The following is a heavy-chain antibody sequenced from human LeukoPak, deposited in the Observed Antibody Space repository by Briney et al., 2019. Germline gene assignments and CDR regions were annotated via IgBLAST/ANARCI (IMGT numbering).Heavy chain of an antibody. CDR1: GFTFSSYA. Sequence: GSLRLSCAASGFTFSSYAMHWVRQAPGKGLEWVAVISYDGSNKYYADSVKGRFTISRDNSKNTLYLQMSSLRAEDTAVYYCATKTAFDYWGQGTLVTVSS. CDR3: ATKTAFDY. CDR2: ISYDGSNK. J-gene: IGHJ4*02. V-gene: IGHV3-30*04. D-gene: IGHD5-18*01.